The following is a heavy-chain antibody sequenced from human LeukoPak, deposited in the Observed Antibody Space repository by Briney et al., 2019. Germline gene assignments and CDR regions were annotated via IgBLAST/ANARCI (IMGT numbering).Heavy chain of an antibody. D-gene: IGHD3-10*01. CDR1: GYTFTSYC. CDR2: INPSGGST. Sequence: ASVKVSCKASGYTFTSYCMHWVRQAPGQGLEWMGIINPSGGSTSYAQKFQGRVTMTRDMSTSTVYMELSSLRSEDTAVYYCARDSSPERITMVRGVITANWFDPWGQGTLVTVSS. J-gene: IGHJ5*02. V-gene: IGHV1-46*01. CDR3: ARDSSPERITMVRGVITANWFDP.